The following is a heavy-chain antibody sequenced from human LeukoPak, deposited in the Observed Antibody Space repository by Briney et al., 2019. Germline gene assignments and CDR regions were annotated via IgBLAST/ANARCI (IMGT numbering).Heavy chain of an antibody. CDR2: MSNSDII. D-gene: IGHD5-12*01. V-gene: IGHV3-48*01. CDR1: AFSLRTDW. J-gene: IGHJ5*02. Sequence: GGPLRLSCTACAFSLRTDWMTWVAESPGKRLECVSYMSNSDIIYYGDSVKGRFTISRDTAKDSLNLEMKNLRVEDTGTYFCARDIVAPIRGALHNWFDPWGQGTLVTVSS. CDR3: ARDIVAPIRGALHNWFDP.